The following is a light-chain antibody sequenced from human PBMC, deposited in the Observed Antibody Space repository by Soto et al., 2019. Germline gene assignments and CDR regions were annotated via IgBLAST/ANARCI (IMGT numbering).Light chain of an antibody. CDR2: DAS. CDR1: QSVSRS. V-gene: IGKV3-11*01. J-gene: IGKJ4*01. Sequence: ESVLTQSPATLSLSPGEGATLSCRASQSVSRSLAWYQQKPGQAPRLLIYDASSRATGVPDRFSGSGSGTDFTLTISSLEPEDFAVYYCQQRGNGQVTCGGGTEVEIK. CDR3: QQRGNGQVT.